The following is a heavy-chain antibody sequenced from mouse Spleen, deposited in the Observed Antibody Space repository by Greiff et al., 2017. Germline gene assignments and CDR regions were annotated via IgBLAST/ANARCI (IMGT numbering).Heavy chain of an antibody. CDR3: ASYDGSYVWFAY. Sequence: VMLVESGPGLVAPSQSLSITCTVSGFSLTNYAVHWVRQSPGKGLEWLGVIWSDGSTDYNAAFISRLSISKDNSKSQVFFKMNSLQADDTAIYYCASYDGSYVWFAYWGQGTLVTVSA. CDR1: GFSLTNYA. CDR2: IWSDGST. J-gene: IGHJ3*01. V-gene: IGHV2-4-1*01. D-gene: IGHD1-1*01.